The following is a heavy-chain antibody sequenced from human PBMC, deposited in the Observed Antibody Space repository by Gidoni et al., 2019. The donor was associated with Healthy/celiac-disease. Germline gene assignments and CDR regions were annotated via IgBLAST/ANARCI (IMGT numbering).Heavy chain of an antibody. CDR2: ISSSSSTI. CDR3: ARGVNTMVRGTVFYYYYGMDV. J-gene: IGHJ6*02. Sequence: EVQLVESGGGLVQPGGSLRLSCAASGFTFSSYSMTWVRQAPGKGLEWVSYISSSSSTIYYADSVKGRFTISRDNAKNSLYLQMNSLRAEDTAVYYCARGVNTMVRGTVFYYYYGMDVWGQGTTVTVSS. V-gene: IGHV3-48*01. D-gene: IGHD3-10*01. CDR1: GFTFSSYS.